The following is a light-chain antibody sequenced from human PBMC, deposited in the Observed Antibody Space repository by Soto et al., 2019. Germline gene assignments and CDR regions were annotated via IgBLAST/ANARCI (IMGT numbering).Light chain of an antibody. V-gene: IGKV3-11*01. CDR1: QSVGSD. J-gene: IGKJ4*01. Sequence: EIVLTQSPATLSLSPGERATISCRASQSVGSDLAWYQQKPGQAPRLLIYDASNRATGIPARFSGSGSGTDFTLTISSLEPEDFAVYYCQQRSNWPLTFGGGTKVDIK. CDR3: QQRSNWPLT. CDR2: DAS.